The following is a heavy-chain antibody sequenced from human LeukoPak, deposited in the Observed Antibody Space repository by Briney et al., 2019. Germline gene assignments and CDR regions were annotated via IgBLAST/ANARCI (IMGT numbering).Heavy chain of an antibody. Sequence: PSETLSLTCTVSGGSISSYYWSWIRQPAGKGLEWIGRIYTSGSTNYNPSLKSRVTMSVDTSKNQFSLKLGSVTAADTAVYYCARDGAYIAAAGGVWFDPWGQETLVTVSS. CDR1: GGSISSYY. CDR2: IYTSGST. V-gene: IGHV4-4*07. CDR3: ARDGAYIAAAGGVWFDP. J-gene: IGHJ5*02. D-gene: IGHD6-13*01.